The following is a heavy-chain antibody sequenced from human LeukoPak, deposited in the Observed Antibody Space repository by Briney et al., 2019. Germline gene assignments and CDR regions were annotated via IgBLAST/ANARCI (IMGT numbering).Heavy chain of an antibody. Sequence: GGSLRLSCVASGFTFSDYKMSWIRPALRTGLGWVSYISSSGSTIYYADSVKGRFTISRDNAKNSLYLQMNSLRAEDTAVYYCARLVVVAATGGYYMDVWGKGTTVTVSS. CDR3: ARLVVVAATGGYYMDV. J-gene: IGHJ6*03. D-gene: IGHD2-15*01. CDR2: ISSSGSTI. CDR1: GFTFSDYK. V-gene: IGHV3-11*01.